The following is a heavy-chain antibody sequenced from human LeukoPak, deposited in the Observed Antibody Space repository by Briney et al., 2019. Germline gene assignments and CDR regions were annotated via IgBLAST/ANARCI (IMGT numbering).Heavy chain of an antibody. V-gene: IGHV3-30*14. CDR1: GFTFSSYA. J-gene: IGHJ4*02. D-gene: IGHD5-12*01. CDR3: ARGPSGYHNT. Sequence: GTSLRLSCAASGFTFSSYAIHWVRQAPGKGLEWVAVISFDGTDAFYADSVKGRFTISRDNSKNTLYLQMNSLRAEDTAVYYCARGPSGYHNTGGQGTLVTVSS. CDR2: ISFDGTDA.